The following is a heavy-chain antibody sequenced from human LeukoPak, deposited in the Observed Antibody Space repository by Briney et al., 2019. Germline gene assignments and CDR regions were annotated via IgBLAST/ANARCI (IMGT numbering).Heavy chain of an antibody. D-gene: IGHD2-15*01. Sequence: PGGSLRLSRAASGFTFSDYYMSWIRQAPGKGLEWVSYISSSGSTIYYADSVKGRFTISRDNAKNSLYLQMNSLRAEDTAVYYCARGYCSGGSCYSYYYYNYMDVWGKGTTVTVSS. J-gene: IGHJ6*03. CDR2: ISSSGSTI. V-gene: IGHV3-11*01. CDR1: GFTFSDYY. CDR3: ARGYCSGGSCYSYYYYNYMDV.